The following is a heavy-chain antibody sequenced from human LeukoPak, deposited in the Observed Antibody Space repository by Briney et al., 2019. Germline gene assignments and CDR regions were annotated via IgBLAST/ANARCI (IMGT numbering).Heavy chain of an antibody. D-gene: IGHD6-13*01. CDR3: ASSSSLTKDNWFDP. CDR2: IIPILGIA. Sequence: ASVRVSCKASGYTFNTYGTTYAISWVRQAPGQGLEWMGRIIPILGIANYAQKFQGRVTITADKSTSTAYMELSSLRSEDTAVYYCASSSSLTKDNWFDPWGQGTLVTVSS. CDR1: GYTFNTYGTTYA. J-gene: IGHJ5*02. V-gene: IGHV1-69*04.